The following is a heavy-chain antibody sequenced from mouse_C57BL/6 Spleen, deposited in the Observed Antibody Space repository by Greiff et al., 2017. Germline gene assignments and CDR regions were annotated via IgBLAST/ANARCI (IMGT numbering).Heavy chain of an antibody. CDR2: INPNNGGT. D-gene: IGHD2-3*01. V-gene: IGHV1-22*01. Sequence: EVQLQQSGPELVKPGASVKMSCKASGYTFTDYNMHWVKQSHGKSLEWIGYINPNNGGTSYNQKFKGKATLTVNKSSSTAYMELRSLTSEDSAVYYCARGEWLLRYYAMDYWGQGTSVTVSS. J-gene: IGHJ4*01. CDR3: ARGEWLLRYYAMDY. CDR1: GYTFTDYN.